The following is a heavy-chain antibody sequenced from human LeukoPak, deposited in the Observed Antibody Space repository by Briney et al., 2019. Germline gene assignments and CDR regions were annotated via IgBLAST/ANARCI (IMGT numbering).Heavy chain of an antibody. CDR3: AKAGDYSARAFYYYMDV. J-gene: IGHJ6*03. CDR1: GFTFDNYG. D-gene: IGHD3-3*01. V-gene: IGHV3-30*18. Sequence: GGSLRLSCAASGFTFDNYGMHWVRQAPGKGLEWVAVVSYDGSKRYSVDSVKGRFTISRDNSRNTLYLQVNSLRPDDTAVYYCAKAGDYSARAFYYYMDVWGKGTTVIVSS. CDR2: VSYDGSKR.